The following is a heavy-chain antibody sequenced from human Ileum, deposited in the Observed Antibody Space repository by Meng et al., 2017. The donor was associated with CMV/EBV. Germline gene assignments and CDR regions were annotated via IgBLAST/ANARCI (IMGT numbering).Heavy chain of an antibody. V-gene: IGHV4-4*07. CDR1: GGSINSFY. CDR3: ARLQAWDWFDP. J-gene: IGHJ5*02. CDR2: IYSSGII. Sequence: QVELQDSGPGLGSPSETLSLTCSVSGGSINSFYWSWTRQPAGKGLEWIGRIYSSGIINYNPSLKSRVTVSVDTSKNQFSLKVNSVTAADTAVYYCARLQAWDWFDPWGQGTLVTVSS. D-gene: IGHD4-11*01.